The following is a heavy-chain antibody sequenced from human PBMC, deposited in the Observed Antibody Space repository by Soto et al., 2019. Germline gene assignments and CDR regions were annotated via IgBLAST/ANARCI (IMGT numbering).Heavy chain of an antibody. J-gene: IGHJ6*02. CDR3: ARSQGSSTSLEIYYYYYYGMDV. CDR1: GGTFSSYA. D-gene: IGHD2-2*01. CDR2: IIPISDTT. Sequence: QVQLVQSGAEVQKPGSSVKVSCKASGGTFSSYAISWVRQAPGQGLEWMGGIIPISDTTNYAQKFQGRVTITADESTSTAYVELSSLRSEDTAVYYCARSQGSSTSLEIYYYYYYGMDVWGQGTTVTVSS. V-gene: IGHV1-69*01.